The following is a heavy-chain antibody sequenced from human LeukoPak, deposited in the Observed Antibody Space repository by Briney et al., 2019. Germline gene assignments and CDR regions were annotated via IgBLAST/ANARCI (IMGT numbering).Heavy chain of an antibody. V-gene: IGHV4-59*02. CDR1: GCSVSSYY. CDR2: IYYSGST. D-gene: IGHD3-3*01. J-gene: IGHJ5*02. CDR3: ARDRRFLEWLLGFDP. Sequence: SETLSLTCTVSGCSVSSYYWSWIRQPPGKGLEWIGYIYYSGSTNYNPSLKSRVTISVDTSKNQFSLKLSSVTAADTAVYYCARDRRFLEWLLGFDPWGQGTLVTVSS.